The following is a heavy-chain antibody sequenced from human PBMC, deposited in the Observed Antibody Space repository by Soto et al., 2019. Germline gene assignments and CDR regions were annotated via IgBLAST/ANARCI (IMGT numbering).Heavy chain of an antibody. CDR3: ARQSTGYSVEVDY. Sequence: PGGSLRLSCAASGFTFSSYAMSWVRQPPEKGLESIGSIHYSGSTYYNPSLKSRVTMSVDTSKNQFSLKLTSVTAADTAVYYCARQSTGYSVEVDYWGQGTLVTVPQ. CDR1: GFTFSSYA. D-gene: IGHD6-13*01. CDR2: IHYSGST. J-gene: IGHJ4*02. V-gene: IGHV4-39*01.